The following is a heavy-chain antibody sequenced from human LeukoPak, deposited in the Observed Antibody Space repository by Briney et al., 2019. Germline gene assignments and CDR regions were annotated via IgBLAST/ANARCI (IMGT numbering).Heavy chain of an antibody. CDR3: ARDLARGGPHATLNYYMDV. V-gene: IGHV1-8*03. CDR1: GYTFTSYD. Sequence: ASVKVSCKASGYTFTSYDINWVRQATGQGLEWMGWMNPNSGNTGYAQKFQGRVTITRNTSISTAYMELSSLRSEDTAVYYCARDLARGGPHATLNYYMDVWGEGTTVTVSS. CDR2: MNPNSGNT. J-gene: IGHJ6*03. D-gene: IGHD3-16*01.